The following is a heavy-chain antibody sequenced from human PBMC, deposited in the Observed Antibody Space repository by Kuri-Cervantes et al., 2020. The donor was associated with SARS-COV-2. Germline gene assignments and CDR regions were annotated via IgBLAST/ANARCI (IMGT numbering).Heavy chain of an antibody. Sequence: GESLKISCAASGFTFSSYSMNWVRQAPGKGLEWVSSISSSSSYIYYADSVKGRFTISRDNAKNSLYLQMNSLRAEETAVYYCARVHSYGPQDYYYYGMDVWGQGTTVTVSS. V-gene: IGHV3-21*01. J-gene: IGHJ6*02. CDR1: GFTFSSYS. CDR3: ARVHSYGPQDYYYYGMDV. CDR2: ISSSSSYI. D-gene: IGHD5-18*01.